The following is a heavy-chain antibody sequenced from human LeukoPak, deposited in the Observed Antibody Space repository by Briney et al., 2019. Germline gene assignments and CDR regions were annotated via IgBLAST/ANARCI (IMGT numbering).Heavy chain of an antibody. D-gene: IGHD3-22*01. CDR3: LTLPTYYNDGTGYYSYDY. J-gene: IGHJ4*02. Sequence: SVKVSCKASGGTFCSYAISWVRQAPGQGLEWMGGIIPIFGTANYAQKFQGRVTITADESTSTAYMELSSLRSEDTAVYYCLTLPTYYNDGTGYYSYDYWGQGTLVTVSS. CDR2: IIPIFGTA. CDR1: GGTFCSYA. V-gene: IGHV1-69*01.